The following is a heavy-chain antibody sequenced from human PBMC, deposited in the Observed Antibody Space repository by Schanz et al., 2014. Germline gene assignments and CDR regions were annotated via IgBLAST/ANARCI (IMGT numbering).Heavy chain of an antibody. CDR1: GGTFSSYS. V-gene: IGHV1-69*02. D-gene: IGHD6-13*01. Sequence: QLQLVQSGAEVKKPGSSVKVSCKLSGGTFSSYSISWVRQAPGQGLEWMGRIIPILGIANYAQKFQGRVTITADKSTFTAYMDVSSLRSEDTAVYYCASSGAGYSSSWDFDYWGQGTLVTVSS. J-gene: IGHJ4*02. CDR2: IIPILGIA. CDR3: ASSGAGYSSSWDFDY.